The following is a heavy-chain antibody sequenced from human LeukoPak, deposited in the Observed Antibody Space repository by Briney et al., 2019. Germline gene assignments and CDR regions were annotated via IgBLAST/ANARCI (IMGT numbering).Heavy chain of an antibody. J-gene: IGHJ4*02. V-gene: IGHV1-2*06. Sequence: XKASXYTFTGYYMHXVRQAPGQRLEWMGRINPNSGGTNYAQKFQGRVTMTRDTSISTAYMELSRLRSDDTAVYYCARVGSMVRGVKDGRVFDYWGQGTLVTVSS. CDR1: XYTFTGYY. CDR2: INPNSGGT. CDR3: ARVGSMVRGVKDGRVFDY. D-gene: IGHD3-10*01.